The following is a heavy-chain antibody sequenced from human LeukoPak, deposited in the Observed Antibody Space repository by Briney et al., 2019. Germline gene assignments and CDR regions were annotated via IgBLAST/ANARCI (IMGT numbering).Heavy chain of an antibody. V-gene: IGHV3-15*01. CDR3: TTDPSDYDDVWGSYRPFDY. CDR1: GFTFSNAW. CDR2: IKSRTDGGTT. J-gene: IGHJ4*02. Sequence: GGSLRLSCAASGFTFSNAWMIWVRQAPGKGLEWGGHIKSRTDGGTTDYAARVKDRFTISRDDSKNTMYLQMNSLKTEDTAVYCCTTDPSDYDDVWGSYRPFDYWGQGTLVTVSS. D-gene: IGHD3-16*02.